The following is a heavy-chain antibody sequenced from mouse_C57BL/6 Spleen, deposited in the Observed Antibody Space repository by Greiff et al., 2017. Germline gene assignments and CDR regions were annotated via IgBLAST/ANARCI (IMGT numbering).Heavy chain of an antibody. V-gene: IGHV1-15*01. J-gene: IGHJ2*01. CDR3: ARKGFLRYFYY. Sequence: QVQLQQSGAELVRPGASVTLSCKASGYTFTDYEMHWVKQTPVHGLEWIGAIDPETGGTAYNQKFKGKAILTADKSSSTAYMELRTLTSVDSAVFYCARKGFLRYFYYWGHGTTLSASS. CDR1: GYTFTDYE. CDR2: IDPETGGT.